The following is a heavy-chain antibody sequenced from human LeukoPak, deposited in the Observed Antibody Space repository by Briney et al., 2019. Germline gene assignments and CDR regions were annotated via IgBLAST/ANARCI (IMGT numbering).Heavy chain of an antibody. Sequence: SETLSLTCTVSGGSISSGDYYWSWIRQPPGKGLEWIGYIYYSGNTYYNPSLKSRVTISVGTSKNQFSLKLSSVTAADTAVYYCARRLEYSSSSKDYYYYYMDVWGKGTTVTVSS. CDR1: GGSISSGDYY. J-gene: IGHJ6*03. CDR3: ARRLEYSSSSKDYYYYYMDV. D-gene: IGHD6-6*01. V-gene: IGHV4-30-4*08. CDR2: IYYSGNT.